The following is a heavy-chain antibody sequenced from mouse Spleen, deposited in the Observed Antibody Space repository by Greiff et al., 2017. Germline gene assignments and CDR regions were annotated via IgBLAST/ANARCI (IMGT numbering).Heavy chain of an antibody. J-gene: IGHJ3*01. Sequence: VQLQQPGAELVKPGASVKLSCKASGYTFTSYWMHWVKQRPGQGLEWIGEIDPSDSYTNYNQKFKGKATLTVDKSSSTAYMQLSSLTSEDSAVDYCASTPYYGSSSWLAYWGQGTLVTVSA. CDR1: GYTFTSYW. CDR3: ASTPYYGSSSWLAY. V-gene: IGHV1-69*02. D-gene: IGHD1-1*01. CDR2: IDPSDSYT.